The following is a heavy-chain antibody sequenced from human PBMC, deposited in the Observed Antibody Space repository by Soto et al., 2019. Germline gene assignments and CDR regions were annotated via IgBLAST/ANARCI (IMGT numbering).Heavy chain of an antibody. Sequence: GESLKISCKGSGYSFTSYWIGWVRQMPGKGLEWMGIIYPGDSDTRYSPSFQGQVTISADKSISTAYRQWSSLKATDTARDYCARTYSSGCFYNWRQGTMVRVSS. D-gene: IGHD6-19*01. CDR2: IYPGDSDT. CDR3: ARTYSSGCFYN. V-gene: IGHV5-51*01. CDR1: GYSFTSYW. J-gene: IGHJ4*02.